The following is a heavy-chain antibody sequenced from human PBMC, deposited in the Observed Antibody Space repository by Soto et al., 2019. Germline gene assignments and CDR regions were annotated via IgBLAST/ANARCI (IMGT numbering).Heavy chain of an antibody. CDR3: ARDIGYGGNPAWGYYGMDV. V-gene: IGHV3-23*01. CDR2: ISGSGGSA. J-gene: IGHJ6*02. CDR1: GFTFSSYA. Sequence: AGGSLRLSCAASGFTFSSYAMSWVRQSPGKGLEWVSTISGSGGSAYYADSMKGRLTISRDNAKNTLYLQMNSLRAEDTAVYYCARDIGYGGNPAWGYYGMDVWGQGTTVTVSS. D-gene: IGHD4-17*01.